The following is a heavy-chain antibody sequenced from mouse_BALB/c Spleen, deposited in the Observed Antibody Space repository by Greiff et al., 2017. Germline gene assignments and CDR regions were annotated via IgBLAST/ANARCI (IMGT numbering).Heavy chain of an antibody. CDR1: GYTFTSYW. CDR3: TRGGLYYGSSYDYFDY. CDR2: IYPGNSDT. D-gene: IGHD1-1*01. V-gene: IGHV1-5*01. Sequence: EVQLQQSGTVLARPGASVKMSCKASGYTFTSYWMHWVKQRPGQGLEWIGAIYPGNSDTSYNQKFKGKAKLTAVTSTSTAYMELSSLTNEDSAVYYCTRGGLYYGSSYDYFDYWGQGTTLTVSS. J-gene: IGHJ2*01.